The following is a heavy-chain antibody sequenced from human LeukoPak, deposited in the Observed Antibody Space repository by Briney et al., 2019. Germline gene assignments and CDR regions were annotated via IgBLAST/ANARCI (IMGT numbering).Heavy chain of an antibody. CDR3: ARWRRYYYYGMDV. CDR1: GGSLSSYY. Sequence: PLETLSLTRAVSGGSLSSYYWSWLRQPPGKGLEWVGYIYYSGSTNYNPSLKSRVTISVDTSKNQFSLKLTSATAADTAVYYCARWRRYYYYGMDVWGQGTTVTVSS. J-gene: IGHJ6*02. D-gene: IGHD3-3*01. V-gene: IGHV4-59*08. CDR2: IYYSGST.